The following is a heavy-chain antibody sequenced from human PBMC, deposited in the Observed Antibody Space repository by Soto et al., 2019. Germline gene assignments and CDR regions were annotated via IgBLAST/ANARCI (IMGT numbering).Heavy chain of an antibody. D-gene: IGHD2-2*02. Sequence: GDSLKISVQTFWIHFTTPWSALGHQLPEKGLELMGVVYPGYSDTRYRPSCQGQVTSSVDKSITTAYLQWSSLKASDTAMFACARNMVPAAIGDLVALWGQGTLVPVSS. J-gene: IGHJ5*02. CDR1: IHFTTPW. CDR2: VYPGYSDT. V-gene: IGHV5-51*07. CDR3: ARNMVPAAIGDLVAL.